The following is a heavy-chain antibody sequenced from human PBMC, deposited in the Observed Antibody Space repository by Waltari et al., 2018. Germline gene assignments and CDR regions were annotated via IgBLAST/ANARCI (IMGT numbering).Heavy chain of an antibody. V-gene: IGHV4-61*02. D-gene: IGHD3-16*01. CDR2: IYTSGST. CDR1: GGSISSGSSY. Sequence: QVQLQESGPGLVKPSQTLSLTCTVSGGSISSGSSYWSWIRQPAGKGLEWIGRIYTSGSTNYNPSLKSRVTISVDTSKNQFSLKLSSVTAADTAVYYCARGPYAGYWGQGTLVTISS. CDR3: ARGPYAGY. J-gene: IGHJ4*02.